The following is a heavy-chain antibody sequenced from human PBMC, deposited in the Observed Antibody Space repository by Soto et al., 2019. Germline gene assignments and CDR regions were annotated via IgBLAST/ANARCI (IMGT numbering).Heavy chain of an antibody. CDR2: IYYGGTT. V-gene: IGHV3-66*01. Sequence: EVLLVESGGGLVQPGGSLRISCAASGLTVSTNYMSWVRQAPGKGLEWVSIIYYGGTTYYADSVKGRFTISRDDSKNTLYLQMHSRRAEDTAVYYCARDYDTSRGDWAYYGIDVWGQGTTVTVSS. CDR1: GLTVSTNY. CDR3: ARDYDTSRGDWAYYGIDV. J-gene: IGHJ6*02. D-gene: IGHD3-9*01.